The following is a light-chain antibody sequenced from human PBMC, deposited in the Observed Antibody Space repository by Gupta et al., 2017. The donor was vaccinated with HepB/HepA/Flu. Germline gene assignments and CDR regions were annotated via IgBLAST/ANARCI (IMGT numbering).Light chain of an antibody. V-gene: IGKV3-20*01. CDR1: QSVDSSY. Sequence: EIVLTQSPGTLSLSPGERATLSCRASQSVDSSYLAWYQQKPGQAPRFLIYGASRRATGIPDRFSGRGSGTEFTLTITRLEPEDFAVYYFQQYRCSPPEITFGPGTKVEIK. J-gene: IGKJ3*01. CDR2: GAS. CDR3: QQYRCSPPEIT.